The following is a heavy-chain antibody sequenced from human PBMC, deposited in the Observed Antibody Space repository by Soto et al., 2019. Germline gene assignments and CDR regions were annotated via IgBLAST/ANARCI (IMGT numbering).Heavy chain of an antibody. D-gene: IGHD2-15*01. CDR2: ISYDGSNK. V-gene: IGHV3-30*18. CDR1: GFTFSSYG. Sequence: PGGSLRLSCAASGFTFSSYGMHWVRQAPGKGLEWVAVISYDGSNKYYADSVKGRFTISRDNSKNTLYLQMNSLRAEDTAVYYCAKAQTVAASSSYYFDYWGQGTLVTVSS. CDR3: AKAQTVAASSSYYFDY. J-gene: IGHJ4*02.